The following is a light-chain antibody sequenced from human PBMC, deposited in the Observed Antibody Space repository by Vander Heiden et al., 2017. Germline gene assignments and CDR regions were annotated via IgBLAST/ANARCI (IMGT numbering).Light chain of an antibody. J-gene: IGLJ2*01. CDR3: QAWDSSTVV. V-gene: IGLV3-1*01. CDR2: QDS. Sequence: SYELTQPPSASVSPGQTASITCSGDKLGDKYACWYQQKPGQYPVRVIYQDSKRPSGIPERFSGSNSGNTATLTISGTQAMDEADYYCQAWDSSTVVFGGGTKLTVL. CDR1: KLGDKY.